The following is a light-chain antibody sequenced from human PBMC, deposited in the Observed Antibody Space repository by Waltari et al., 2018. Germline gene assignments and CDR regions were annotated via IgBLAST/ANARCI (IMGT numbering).Light chain of an antibody. CDR2: AAS. CDR1: QTLTTY. Sequence: DIQLTQSPSYLSASVGDRVTSTCRASQTLTTYLNWYQQRPGTAPKFLIYAASNLETGVPSRFGGGGSGTDFTLTISGLQPDDVATYYCQQSKEVPFTFGQGTKLEIK. CDR3: QQSKEVPFT. J-gene: IGKJ2*01. V-gene: IGKV1-39*01.